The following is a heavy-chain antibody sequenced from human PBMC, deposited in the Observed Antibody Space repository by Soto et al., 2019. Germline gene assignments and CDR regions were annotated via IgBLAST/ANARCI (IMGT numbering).Heavy chain of an antibody. Sequence: EVQLVESGGGLVQPGGSLKLSCAASGFTFSGSAMHWVRQASGKGLEWVGRIRSKANSYATAYAASVKGRFTISRDDSENTAYLQRTSLNTEDTAVYYCTRRIEAATGTGGYFDLWGRGTLVTVSS. J-gene: IGHJ2*01. V-gene: IGHV3-73*02. CDR2: IRSKANSYAT. CDR1: GFTFSGSA. D-gene: IGHD6-13*01. CDR3: TRRIEAATGTGGYFDL.